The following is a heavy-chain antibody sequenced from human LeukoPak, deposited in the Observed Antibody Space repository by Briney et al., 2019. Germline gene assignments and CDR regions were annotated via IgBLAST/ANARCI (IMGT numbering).Heavy chain of an antibody. D-gene: IGHD6-19*01. V-gene: IGHV4-39*07. Sequence: PSETLSLTCTVSGGSISTSNYYWGWIRQPPGKGLEWIGEINHSGSTNYNPSLKSRVTISVDTSKNQFSLKLSSVTAADTAVYYCATQGRSGWRYNWFDPWGQGTLVTVSS. CDR2: INHSGST. J-gene: IGHJ5*02. CDR3: ATQGRSGWRYNWFDP. CDR1: GGSISTSNYY.